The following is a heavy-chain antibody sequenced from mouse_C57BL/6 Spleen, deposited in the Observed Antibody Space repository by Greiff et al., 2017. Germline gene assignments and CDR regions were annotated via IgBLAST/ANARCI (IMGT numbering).Heavy chain of an antibody. CDR3: AKGTTVVALYDCAMDY. Sequence: VQLQQPGAELVKPGASVKMSCKASGYTFTSYWITWVKQRPGQGLEWIGDIYPGSGSTNYNEKFKSKATVTVDTSSSTAYMQLSSLTSEDSAVYDGAKGTTVVALYDCAMDYWGQGTSVTVSS. V-gene: IGHV1-55*01. J-gene: IGHJ4*01. D-gene: IGHD1-1*01. CDR1: GYTFTSYW. CDR2: IYPGSGST.